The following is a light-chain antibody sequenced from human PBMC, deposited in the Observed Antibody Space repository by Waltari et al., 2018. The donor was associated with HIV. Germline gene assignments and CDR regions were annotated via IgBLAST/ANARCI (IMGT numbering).Light chain of an antibody. CDR3: QQYNNWPPYT. V-gene: IGKV3-15*01. CDR1: QNVSSA. CDR2: DAA. Sequence: EIVLTQSPATLSVSPGERAHLSCRTSQNVSSALAWYQQKPGQAARLLIFDAATRATGAPPRFSGGGSGTEFTLTISSLQSEDSAFYYCQQYNNWPPYTFGQGTKLEIK. J-gene: IGKJ2*01.